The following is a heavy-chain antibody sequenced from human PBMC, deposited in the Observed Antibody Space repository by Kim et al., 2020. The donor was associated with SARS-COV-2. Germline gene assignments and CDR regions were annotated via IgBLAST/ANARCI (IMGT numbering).Heavy chain of an antibody. CDR3: AKNSGGYRALNFDC. Sequence: YADSVKGRFTISRDNTKNTLDLQMYSLRADGTAVYYCAKNSGGYRALNFDCWGQGTLVTVSS. V-gene: IGHV3-23*01. D-gene: IGHD1-26*01. J-gene: IGHJ4*02.